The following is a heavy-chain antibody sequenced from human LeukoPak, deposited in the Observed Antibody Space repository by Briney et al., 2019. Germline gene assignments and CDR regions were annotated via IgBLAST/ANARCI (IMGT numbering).Heavy chain of an antibody. CDR2: ISYDGSNK. Sequence: GGSLRLSCAASGFTFSSYAMSRVRQAPGKGLEWVAVISYDGSNKYYADSVKGRFTISRDNSKNTLYLQMNSLRAEDTAVYYCARDSKRIVVVTDFDYWGQGTLVPVSS. V-gene: IGHV3-30*04. CDR3: ARDSKRIVVVTDFDY. J-gene: IGHJ4*02. CDR1: GFTFSSYA. D-gene: IGHD3-22*01.